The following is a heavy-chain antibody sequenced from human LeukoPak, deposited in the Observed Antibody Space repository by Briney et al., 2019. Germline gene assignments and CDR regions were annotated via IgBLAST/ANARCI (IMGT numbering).Heavy chain of an antibody. J-gene: IGHJ4*02. CDR3: ANRNYYLDY. CDR2: ISASGENT. CDR1: GFSFSSYT. V-gene: IGHV3-23*01. Sequence: GGSLRLSCAASGFSFSSYTMAWVRQAPGKGLEWVSAISASGENTWYADSVKGRFTISRDNSKNTLYLQMNNLRAEDTAIYYCANRNYYLDYWGQGTLVTVSS. D-gene: IGHD3-10*01.